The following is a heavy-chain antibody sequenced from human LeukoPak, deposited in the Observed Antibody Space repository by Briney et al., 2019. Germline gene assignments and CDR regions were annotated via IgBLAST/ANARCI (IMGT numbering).Heavy chain of an antibody. J-gene: IGHJ4*02. Sequence: GGSLRLSCAASGFTFDDYAMHWVRQAPGKGLEWVSGISWNIGSIGYADSVKGRFTISRDNAKNSLYLQMNSLRAEDTALYYCAKVGGSSVLYYFDYWGQGTLVTVSS. D-gene: IGHD6-6*01. V-gene: IGHV3-9*01. CDR3: AKVGGSSVLYYFDY. CDR2: ISWNIGSI. CDR1: GFTFDDYA.